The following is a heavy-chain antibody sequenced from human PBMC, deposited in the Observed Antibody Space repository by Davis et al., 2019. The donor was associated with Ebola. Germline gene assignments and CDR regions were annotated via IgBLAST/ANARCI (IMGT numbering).Heavy chain of an antibody. CDR1: GGSISSYY. J-gene: IGHJ6*02. D-gene: IGHD1-7*01. CDR3: ARDTGPHSELGDYYYSMDV. V-gene: IGHV4-4*07. Sequence: PSETLSLTCTVSGGSISSYYWSWIRQPAGKGLEWIGRIYTSGSTNYNPSLKSRVTMSVDTSKNQFSLKLSSVTAADTAVYYCARDTGPHSELGDYYYSMDVWGQGTTVTVSS. CDR2: IYTSGST.